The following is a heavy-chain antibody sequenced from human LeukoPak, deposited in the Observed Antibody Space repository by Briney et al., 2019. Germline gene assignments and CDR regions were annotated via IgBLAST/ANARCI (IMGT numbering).Heavy chain of an antibody. CDR3: ARASSYDFWSGYPYYGMDV. CDR2: INPNSGGT. Sequence: ASVKVSCKASGYTFTGYYMHWVRQAPGQGLEWMGRINPNSGGTNYAQKFQGWVTMTRDTSISTAYMELSRLRSDDTAVYYCARASSYDFWSGYPYYGMDVWGQGTTVTVSS. CDR1: GYTFTGYY. V-gene: IGHV1-2*04. J-gene: IGHJ6*02. D-gene: IGHD3-3*01.